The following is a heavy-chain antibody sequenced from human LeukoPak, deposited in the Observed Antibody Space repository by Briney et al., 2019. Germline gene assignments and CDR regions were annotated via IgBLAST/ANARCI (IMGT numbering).Heavy chain of an antibody. CDR3: ARGGGLDV. J-gene: IGHJ6*02. CDR1: GFTFSSYG. Sequence: GGSLRLSCAASGFTFSSYGMHWVRQAPGKGLEWVAVIWYDGSNKYYADSVKGRFTISRDNAKNSLYLQMSNLRAEDPAVYFCARGGGLDVWGQGATVTVSS. D-gene: IGHD3-16*01. V-gene: IGHV3-33*03. CDR2: IWYDGSNK.